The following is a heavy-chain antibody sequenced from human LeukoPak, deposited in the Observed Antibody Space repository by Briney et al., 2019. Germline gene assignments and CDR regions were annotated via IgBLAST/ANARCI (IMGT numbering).Heavy chain of an antibody. CDR2: VSGSGGST. J-gene: IGHJ4*02. CDR1: GFTFSSYA. D-gene: IGHD3-3*02. CDR3: AKDAHVLSFLEWLLDPQRYFDY. V-gene: IGHV3-23*01. Sequence: PGGSLRLSCATSGFTFSSYAMTWVRQAPGKGLEWVSTVSGSGGSTSYADSVKGRFTITRDNSKNTLYLQMNSLRPEDAAIYFCAKDAHVLSFLEWLLDPQRYFDYWGQGTRVTVSS.